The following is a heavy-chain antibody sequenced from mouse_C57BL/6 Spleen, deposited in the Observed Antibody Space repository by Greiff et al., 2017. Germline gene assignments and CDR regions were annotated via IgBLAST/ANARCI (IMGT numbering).Heavy chain of an antibody. J-gene: IGHJ4*01. CDR3: ARWLPLYAMDY. CDR2: INPSTGGT. Sequence: VQLQQSGPELVKPGASVKISCKASGYSFTGYYMHWVKQSSEKSLEWIGEINPSTGGTSYNQKFKGKATLTVDKSSSTAYMQLKSLTSEDSAVYYCARWLPLYAMDYWGQGTSVTVSS. D-gene: IGHD2-2*01. V-gene: IGHV1-43*01. CDR1: GYSFTGYY.